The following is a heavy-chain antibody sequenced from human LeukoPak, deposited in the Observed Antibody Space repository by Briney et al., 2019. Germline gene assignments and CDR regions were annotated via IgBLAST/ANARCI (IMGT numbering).Heavy chain of an antibody. J-gene: IGHJ4*02. D-gene: IGHD6-13*01. V-gene: IGHV3-21*01. CDR2: ISSSSSYI. CDR3: ARAPSSGWYYFDY. CDR1: GFTFSSYS. Sequence: GRSLRLSCAASGFTFSSYSMNWVRQAPGKGLEWVSSISSSSSYIYYADSVKGRFTISRDNAKNSLYLQMNSLRAEDTAVYYCARAPSSGWYYFDYWGQGTLVTVSS.